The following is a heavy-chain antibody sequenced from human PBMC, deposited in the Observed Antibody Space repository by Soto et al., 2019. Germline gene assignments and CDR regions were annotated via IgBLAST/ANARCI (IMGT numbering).Heavy chain of an antibody. J-gene: IGHJ1*01. CDR2: MYHSGST. V-gene: IGHV4-4*02. Sequence: SETLSLTCAVSGGSISSVNWWSLVRQSPGKGLEWIGEMYHSGSTNYNPSLRGRVTISVDKSNNQFSLKMTSVTAADTAVYYCATPPLLEVQAIEAEFFQQWGQGTLVTVSS. CDR1: GGSISSVNW. CDR3: ATPPLLEVQAIEAEFFQQ. D-gene: IGHD1-26*01.